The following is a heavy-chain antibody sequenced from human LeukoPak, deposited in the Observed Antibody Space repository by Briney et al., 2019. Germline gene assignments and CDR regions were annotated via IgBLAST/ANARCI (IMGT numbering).Heavy chain of an antibody. Sequence: ASVKVSCKASGGTFSSYAISWVRQAPGQGLEWMGRIIPIFGIANYAQKFQGRVTITADKSTSTAYMELSSLRSEDTAVYYCARDCSSTSCRGYYYYYGMDVWGQRDHGHRLL. J-gene: IGHJ6*04. CDR1: GGTFSSYA. CDR2: IIPIFGIA. D-gene: IGHD2-2*01. V-gene: IGHV1-69*04. CDR3: ARDCSSTSCRGYYYYYGMDV.